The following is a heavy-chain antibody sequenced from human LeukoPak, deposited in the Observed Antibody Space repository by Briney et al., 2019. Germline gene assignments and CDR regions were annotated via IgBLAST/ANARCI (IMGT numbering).Heavy chain of an antibody. CDR1: GLTFNSYA. Sequence: GGSLRLCCAASGLTFNSYALTWVRQAPGKGLEWVSGISSDGGTTYYADSVKGRFAISRDNSKNTLYLQMNSLRAEDTALYYCASLYSTYYWGQGTLVTVSS. CDR2: ISSDGGTT. CDR3: ASLYSTYY. D-gene: IGHD6-13*01. V-gene: IGHV3-23*01. J-gene: IGHJ4*02.